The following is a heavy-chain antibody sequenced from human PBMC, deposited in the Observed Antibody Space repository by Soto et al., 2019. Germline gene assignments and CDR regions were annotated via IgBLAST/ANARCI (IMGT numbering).Heavy chain of an antibody. CDR3: AGLAAAGTRGGY. CDR2: IYHSGST. J-gene: IGHJ4*02. Sequence: QVQLQESGPGLVKPSGTLSLTCAVSGGSISSSNWWSWVRQPPGKGLEWIGEIYHSGSTNYNPALESRVTISVDTSKHQFALKLSSVTAADTAVYYCAGLAAAGTRGGYWGQGTLVPVSS. CDR1: GGSISSSNW. D-gene: IGHD6-13*01. V-gene: IGHV4-4*02.